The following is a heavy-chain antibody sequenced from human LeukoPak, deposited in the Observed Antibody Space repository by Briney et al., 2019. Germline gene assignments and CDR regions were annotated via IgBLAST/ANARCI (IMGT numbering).Heavy chain of an antibody. CDR3: ARGGGDFWSAYYSGYYFDY. CDR2: IKQDGSEQ. J-gene: IGHJ4*02. Sequence: GGSLRLSCAASGFTFSNYWMSWVRQAPGKGLEWVVNIKQDGSEQYYVDSVKGRFTISRDNAASALYLQMNSLRAEDTAVYYCARGGGDFWSAYYSGYYFDYWGQGTLVTVSS. D-gene: IGHD3-3*01. CDR1: GFTFSNYW. V-gene: IGHV3-7*01.